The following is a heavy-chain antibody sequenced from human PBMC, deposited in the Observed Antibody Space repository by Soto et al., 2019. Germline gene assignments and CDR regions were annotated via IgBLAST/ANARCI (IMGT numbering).Heavy chain of an antibody. Sequence: SETLSLTCTVSGGSMCRYYWTWIRQPPGKGLEWIGNIHYTGSTNYNPSLKSRVTILLGTSTSQFSLKVSSVTAADTAVYYCARDLTISSTDGPLDPWGHGTLVTVSS. D-gene: IGHD1-1*01. J-gene: IGHJ5*02. CDR3: ARDLTISSTDGPLDP. V-gene: IGHV4-59*01. CDR1: GGSMCRYY. CDR2: IHYTGST.